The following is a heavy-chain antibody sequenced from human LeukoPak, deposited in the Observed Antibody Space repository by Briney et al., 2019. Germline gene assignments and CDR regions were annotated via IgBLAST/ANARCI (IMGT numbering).Heavy chain of an antibody. D-gene: IGHD2-2*01. J-gene: IGHJ6*04. CDR3: ARGEVRGCSSTSCYALYYYYGMDV. Sequence: GGPLRLSCAASGFTFSSYEMNWVRQAPGKGLEWVSYISSSGSTIYYADSVKGRFTISRDNAKNSLYLQMNSLRAEDTAVYYCARGEVRGCSSTSCYALYYYYGMDVWGKGTTVTVSS. V-gene: IGHV3-48*03. CDR1: GFTFSSYE. CDR2: ISSSGSTI.